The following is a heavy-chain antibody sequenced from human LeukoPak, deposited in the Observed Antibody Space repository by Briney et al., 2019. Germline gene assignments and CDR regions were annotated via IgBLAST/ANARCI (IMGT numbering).Heavy chain of an antibody. CDR3: WGDILIVDDIVVVGAKLDP. CDR1: GGSLSIYY. J-gene: IGHJ5*02. D-gene: IGHD2-15*01. Sequence: SETLSLTCTVSGGSLSIYYWSWIRQPAGKGLEWIGRIYTSWCTNYNPSLKSRVTMSVDTSNNQFSLRLRSVTAAGTARFLRWGDILIVDDIVVVGAKLDPWGQGTLVTVSS. CDR2: IYTSWCT. V-gene: IGHV4-4*07.